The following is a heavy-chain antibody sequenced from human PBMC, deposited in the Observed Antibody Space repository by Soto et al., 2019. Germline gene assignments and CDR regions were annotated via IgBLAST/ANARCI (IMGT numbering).Heavy chain of an antibody. CDR3: ARAWDF. V-gene: IGHV4-30-4*01. CDR2: ISYSGSP. J-gene: IGHJ1*01. CDR1: GVSVSRDYQ. Sequence: TLSLTCTVSGVSVSRDYQWIWIRQPPGKGLEWIGHISYSGSPYYHPSLRSRLSISVDTSKNQFSLKVKSVTAAATAVYYCARAWDFWGQGTLVTVSS. D-gene: IGHD1-26*01.